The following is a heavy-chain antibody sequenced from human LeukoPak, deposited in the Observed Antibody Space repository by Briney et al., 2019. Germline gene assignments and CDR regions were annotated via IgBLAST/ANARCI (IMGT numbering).Heavy chain of an antibody. J-gene: IGHJ4*02. D-gene: IGHD6-19*01. CDR1: GYTFTGYY. V-gene: IGHV1-2*02. CDR3: ARDGGIAVAASHLDY. CDR2: INPNSGGT. Sequence: EASVKVSRKASGYTFTGYYMHWVRQAPGQGLEWMGWINPNSGGTNYAQKFQGRVTMTRDTSISTAYMELSRLRSDDTAVYYCARDGGIAVAASHLDYWGQGTLVTVSS.